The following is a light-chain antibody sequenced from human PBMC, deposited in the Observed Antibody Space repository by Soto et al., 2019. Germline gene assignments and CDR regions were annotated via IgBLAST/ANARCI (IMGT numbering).Light chain of an antibody. CDR1: SSNIGAGYD. Sequence: QAVVTQPPSVSGAPGQRVTISCTGSSSNIGAGYDVHWYQQLPGTAPKLLIYGNSNRHSGVPDRFSGSKSGTSASLAITGLQAEDEADYYCQSYDSRLSGVVFGGGTKLTVL. CDR3: QSYDSRLSGVV. V-gene: IGLV1-40*01. CDR2: GNS. J-gene: IGLJ2*01.